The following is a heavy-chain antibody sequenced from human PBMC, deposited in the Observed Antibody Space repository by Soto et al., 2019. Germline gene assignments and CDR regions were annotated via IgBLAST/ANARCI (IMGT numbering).Heavy chain of an antibody. V-gene: IGHV3-23*01. CDR3: AKDGRNGRGFLEWLLPDY. CDR1: GFTFSSYA. D-gene: IGHD3-3*01. J-gene: IGHJ4*02. CDR2: ISGSGGST. Sequence: EVQLLESGGGLVQPGGSLRLSCAASGFTFSSYAMSWVRQAPGKGLEWVSAISGSGGSTYYADSVKGRFTISRDNSKNTLYLQMNSLRAEDTAVYYCAKDGRNGRGFLEWLLPDYWGQGTLVTVSS.